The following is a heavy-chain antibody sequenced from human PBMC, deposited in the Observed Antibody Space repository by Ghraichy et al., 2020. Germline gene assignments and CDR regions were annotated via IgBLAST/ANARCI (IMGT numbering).Heavy chain of an antibody. D-gene: IGHD1-26*01. CDR1: GFTFSNAW. Sequence: GGSLRLSCAASGFTFSNAWMSWVRQAPGKGLEWVGRIKSKTDGGTTDYAAPVKGRFTISRDDSKNTLSLQMNSLKTEDTAVYYCTTLVSPKILGATTGDAFDIWGQGTMVTVSS. J-gene: IGHJ3*02. V-gene: IGHV3-15*01. CDR2: IKSKTDGGTT. CDR3: TTLVSPKILGATTGDAFDI.